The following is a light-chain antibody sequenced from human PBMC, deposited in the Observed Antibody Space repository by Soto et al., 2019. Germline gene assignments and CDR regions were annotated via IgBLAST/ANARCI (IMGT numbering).Light chain of an antibody. CDR3: QQHGISAFT. CDR2: GAS. V-gene: IGKV3-20*01. J-gene: IGKJ2*01. CDR1: QSVSSTY. Sequence: EIVLTQSPDTLSLSPGEGATLSCRASQSVSSTYLAWYQHKPGQVPRLLLYGASNRATGVPDRFSGGGSGTDFTLTISRLEPEDIAVYYCQQHGISAFTFGQGTKLQIK.